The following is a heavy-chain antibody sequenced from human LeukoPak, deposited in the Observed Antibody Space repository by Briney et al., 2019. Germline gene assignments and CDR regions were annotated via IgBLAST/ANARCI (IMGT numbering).Heavy chain of an antibody. CDR3: ARDRDYYDSSGQADFQH. V-gene: IGHV4-59*12. CDR1: GGSISNYY. CDR2: IYYSGST. J-gene: IGHJ1*01. Sequence: PSETLSLTCTVSGGSISNYYWSWIRQPPGMGLKWIGNIYYSGSTNYNASLKSRVTISIDTSKNQFSLNLSTVTAADTAVYYCARDRDYYDSSGQADFQHWGQGTLVTVSS. D-gene: IGHD3-22*01.